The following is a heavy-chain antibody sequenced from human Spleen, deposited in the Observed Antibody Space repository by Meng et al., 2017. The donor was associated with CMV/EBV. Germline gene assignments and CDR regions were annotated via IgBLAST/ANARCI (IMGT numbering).Heavy chain of an antibody. J-gene: IGHJ4*02. CDR3: AGSRQYYFDY. Sequence: LTCVVSGGSISNDNWWNWVRQPPGKGLEWIGQIYRSESTNYNPSLKSRVTMSVDKSKNQFSLKLSSVTAADTAVYYCAGSRQYYFDYWGRGTLVTVSS. V-gene: IGHV4-4*02. CDR2: IYRSEST. CDR1: GGSISNDNW. D-gene: IGHD2/OR15-2a*01.